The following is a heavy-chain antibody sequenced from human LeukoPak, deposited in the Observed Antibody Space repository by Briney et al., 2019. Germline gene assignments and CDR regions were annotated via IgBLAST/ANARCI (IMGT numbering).Heavy chain of an antibody. CDR3: ARDSNASKNDY. D-gene: IGHD6-6*01. J-gene: IGHJ4*02. CDR2: ISYDGSNK. CDR1: GFTFSSYG. V-gene: IGHV3-30*03. Sequence: PGGSLRLSCAASGFTFSSYGMPWVRQAPGKGLEWVAVISYDGSNKYYADSVKGRFTISRDNSKNTLYLQMNSLRAEDTAVYYCARDSNASKNDYWGQGTLVTVSS.